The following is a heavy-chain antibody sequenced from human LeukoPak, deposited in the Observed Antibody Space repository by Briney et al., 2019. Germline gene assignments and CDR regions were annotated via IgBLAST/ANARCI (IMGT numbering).Heavy chain of an antibody. CDR1: GGTFSSYA. J-gene: IGHJ4*02. CDR3: ARDPKGDYVWAYYFDY. CDR2: IIPIFGTA. D-gene: IGHD3-16*01. Sequence: ASVKVSCKASGGTFSSYAISGVRQAPGQGLEWMGGIIPIFGTANYAQKFQGRVTITADESTSTAYMELSSLRSEDTAVYYCARDPKGDYVWAYYFDYWGQGTLVTVSS. V-gene: IGHV1-69*13.